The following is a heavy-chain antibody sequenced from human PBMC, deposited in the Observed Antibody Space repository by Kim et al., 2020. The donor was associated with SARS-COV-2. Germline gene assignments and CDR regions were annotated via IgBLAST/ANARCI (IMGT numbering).Heavy chain of an antibody. CDR3: AKDRSSSWSFDY. V-gene: IGHV3-30*18. Sequence: GGSLRLSCAASGFTFSSYGMHWVRQAPGKGLEWVAVISYDGSNKYYADSVKGRFTISRDNSKNTLYLQMNSLRAEDTAVYYCAKDRSSSWSFDYWGQGTLVTVSS. D-gene: IGHD6-13*01. J-gene: IGHJ4*02. CDR1: GFTFSSYG. CDR2: ISYDGSNK.